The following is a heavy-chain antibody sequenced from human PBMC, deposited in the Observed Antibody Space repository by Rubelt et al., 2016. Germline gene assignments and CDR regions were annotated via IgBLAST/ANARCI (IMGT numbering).Heavy chain of an antibody. CDR2: ISFDGSKI. Sequence: GWVAVISFDGSKIYYADSVKGRRTISRDNSKNTLYVQMNSLRPEDTAVYYCARGRGITVTGKEDYFDYWGQGTLVTVSS. D-gene: IGHD6-19*01. J-gene: IGHJ4*02. V-gene: IGHV3-30*01. CDR3: ARGRGITVTGKEDYFDY.